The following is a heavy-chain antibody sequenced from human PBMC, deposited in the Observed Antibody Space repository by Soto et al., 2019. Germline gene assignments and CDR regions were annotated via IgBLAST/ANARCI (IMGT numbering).Heavy chain of an antibody. D-gene: IGHD5-18*01. V-gene: IGHV4-59*08. CDR3: ARHTGYDSGYPSWFDP. J-gene: IGHJ5*02. CDR2: IHYTGFT. Sequence: PSETLSLTCSCSRYSATSYNFTWIRQSPEKGLEWIGYIHYTGFTHYNPSLKSRVTMSVDTSKNQFTLQLTSVTAADTGVYFCARHTGYDSGYPSWFDPWGQGILVNVSS. CDR1: RYSATSYN.